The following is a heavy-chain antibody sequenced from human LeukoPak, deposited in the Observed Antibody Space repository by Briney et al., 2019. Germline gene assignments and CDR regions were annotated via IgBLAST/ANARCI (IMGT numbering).Heavy chain of an antibody. CDR1: GFIFSTYA. D-gene: IGHD1-26*01. V-gene: IGHV3-23*01. J-gene: IGHJ4*02. CDR3: AKHNTGNYYDY. CDR2: ISASGTNT. Sequence: GGSLRLSCAASGFIFSTYALTWVRQAPGKGLEWVSVISASGTNTDYAGSVKGRFTISRDNSKNTVSLQMNSLRAEDAAVYYCAKHNTGNYYDYWGQGALVTVSS.